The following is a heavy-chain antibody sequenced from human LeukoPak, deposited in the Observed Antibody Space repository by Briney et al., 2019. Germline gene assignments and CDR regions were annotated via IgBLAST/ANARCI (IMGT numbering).Heavy chain of an antibody. V-gene: IGHV3-33*01. D-gene: IGHD2-2*01. CDR3: ARDQAAHRYRSSTSCYLFDY. J-gene: IGHJ4*02. Sequence: GRSLRLSCAASGFTFSSYGMHWVRQAPGKGLEWVAVIWYDGSNKYYADSVKGRFTISRDNSKNTLYLQMNSLRAEDTAVYYCARDQAAHRYRSSTSCYLFDYWGQGTLVTVSS. CDR1: GFTFSSYG. CDR2: IWYDGSNK.